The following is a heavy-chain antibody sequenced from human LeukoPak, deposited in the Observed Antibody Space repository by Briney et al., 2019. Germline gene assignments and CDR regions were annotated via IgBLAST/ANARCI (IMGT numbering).Heavy chain of an antibody. V-gene: IGHV4-61*01. J-gene: IGHJ4*02. Sequence: KASETLSLTCTVSGGSISSSSYYWSWIRQPPGKGLEWIGYIHYSGSTNYNPSLKSRVTISVDTSKNQFSLKLSSVTAADTAVYYCARTSSWSGEIDYWGQGTLVTVSS. D-gene: IGHD6-13*01. CDR1: GGSISSSSYY. CDR3: ARTSSWSGEIDY. CDR2: IHYSGST.